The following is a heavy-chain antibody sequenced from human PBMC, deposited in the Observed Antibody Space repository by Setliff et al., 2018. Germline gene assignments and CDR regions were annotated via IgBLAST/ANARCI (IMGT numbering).Heavy chain of an antibody. CDR1: GYSISSGYY. V-gene: IGHV4-38-2*02. J-gene: IGHJ4*02. D-gene: IGHD3-22*01. CDR2: IYHSGST. CDR3: ARASYDSSGYPADY. Sequence: SETLSLTCTVSGYSISSGYYWGWIRQPPGKGLELIGSIYHSGSTYYNPSLKSRVTISVDTSKNQFSLKLGSVTAADTAVYYCARASYDSSGYPADYWGQGTLVTVSS.